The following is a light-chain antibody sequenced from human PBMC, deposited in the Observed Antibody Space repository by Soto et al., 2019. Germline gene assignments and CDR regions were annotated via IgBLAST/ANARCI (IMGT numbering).Light chain of an antibody. CDR1: SSDVGSHNL. J-gene: IGLJ1*01. Sequence: QSVLTQPASVSGSPGQSITISCTGTSSDVGSHNLVSWYQQFQGKAPKLIIFEASKRPSGVSNRFSGSKSGNTASLTISGLQAEDEADYYCSSYTGSTNYVFGTGTKVTVL. V-gene: IGLV2-14*02. CDR2: EAS. CDR3: SSYTGSTNYV.